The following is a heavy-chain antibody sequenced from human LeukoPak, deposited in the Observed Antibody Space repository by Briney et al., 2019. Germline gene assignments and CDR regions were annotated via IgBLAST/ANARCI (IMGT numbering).Heavy chain of an antibody. CDR2: ISSGGNT. CDR3: ARVWFGELLRIPYGMDV. V-gene: IGHV1-18*01. J-gene: IGHJ6*02. Sequence: ASVKVSCKATGYIFSKYGISWVRQAPGHGLEWMGWISSGGNTNYAPKFQDRATMTTDTSTSTAYMELRSLRSDDTAVYYCARVWFGELLRIPYGMDVWGQGTTVTVSS. D-gene: IGHD3-10*01. CDR1: GYIFSKYG.